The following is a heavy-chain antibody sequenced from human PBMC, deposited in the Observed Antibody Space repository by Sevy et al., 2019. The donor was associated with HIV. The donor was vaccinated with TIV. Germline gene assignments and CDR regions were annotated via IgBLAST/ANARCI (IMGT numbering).Heavy chain of an antibody. CDR1: GGSISSSSYY. V-gene: IGHV4-39*01. CDR3: ARRQQLVLNFDY. Sequence: SETLSLTCTVSGGSISSSSYYWGWIRQPPGKGLEWIGSIYYSGSTYYNPSLKSRVTISVDTSKNQFALTLSSVTAADTAVYYCARRQQLVLNFDYWGQGTLVTVSS. J-gene: IGHJ4*02. D-gene: IGHD6-13*01. CDR2: IYYSGST.